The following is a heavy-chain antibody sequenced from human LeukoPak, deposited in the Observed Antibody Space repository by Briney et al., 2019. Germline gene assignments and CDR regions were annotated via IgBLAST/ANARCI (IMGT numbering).Heavy chain of an antibody. CDR2: IYHSGST. Sequence: SETLSLTCTVSGYSISSGYYWGWIRQPPGKGLEWIGSIYHSGSTYYNPSLNSRATLAVDTSKNQFSLKLSSVPAADTAVYYCARVAEESICGVVIIGRWFDLWGQGTLVTVSS. CDR3: ARVAEESICGVVIIGRWFDL. CDR1: GYSISSGYY. J-gene: IGHJ5*02. D-gene: IGHD3-3*01. V-gene: IGHV4-38-2*02.